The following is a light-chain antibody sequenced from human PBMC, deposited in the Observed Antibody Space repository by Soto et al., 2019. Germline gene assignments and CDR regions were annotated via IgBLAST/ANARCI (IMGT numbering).Light chain of an antibody. V-gene: IGKV1-5*03. Sequence: DIPMTQSPSTLSASVGDRVAITCRASQSVSGWLAWYQQKPGKVPKRLIYQASTLEDGVPSRFSGSGSGTEFTLTISSLQPDDSATYYCQHYNDYSYTFGPGTNLEIK. J-gene: IGKJ2*01. CDR1: QSVSGW. CDR2: QAS. CDR3: QHYNDYSYT.